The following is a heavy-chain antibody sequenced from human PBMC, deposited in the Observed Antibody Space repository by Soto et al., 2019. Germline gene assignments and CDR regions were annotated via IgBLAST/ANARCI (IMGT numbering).Heavy chain of an antibody. J-gene: IGHJ6*02. D-gene: IGHD2-2*01. CDR3: AKGPAAMFVYYYYGMDV. V-gene: IGHV3-43*01. Sequence: GGSLRLSCAASGFTFDDYTMHWVRQAPGKGLEWVSLISWDGGSTYYADSVKGRFTISRDNSKNSLYLQMNSLRTEDTALYYCAKGPAAMFVYYYYGMDVWGQGTTVTVSS. CDR2: ISWDGGST. CDR1: GFTFDDYT.